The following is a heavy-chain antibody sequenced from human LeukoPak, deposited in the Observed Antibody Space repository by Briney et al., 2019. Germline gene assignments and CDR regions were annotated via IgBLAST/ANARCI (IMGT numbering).Heavy chain of an antibody. D-gene: IGHD6-19*01. J-gene: IGHJ4*02. CDR1: GFSFSSFW. CDR2: ISSSGSTI. V-gene: IGHV3-48*03. Sequence: GGSLRLSCAASGFSFSSFWMHWVRQAPGKGLEWVSYISSSGSTIYYADSVKGRFTISRDNAKNSLYLQMNSLRAEDTAVYYCASSYSSGWNPPFDYWGQGTLVTVSS. CDR3: ASSYSSGWNPPFDY.